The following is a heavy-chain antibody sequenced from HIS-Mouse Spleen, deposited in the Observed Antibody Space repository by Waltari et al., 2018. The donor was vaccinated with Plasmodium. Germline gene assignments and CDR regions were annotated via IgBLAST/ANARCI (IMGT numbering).Heavy chain of an antibody. CDR1: GGPISSSSYS. Sequence: QLQLQESGPGLVKPSETLSLTCTVSGGPISSSSYSWGWIRQPPGKGLEWIGSIYYSGSTYYSPSLKSRVTISVDTSKNQFSLKLSSVTAADTAVYYCARRGGSYYYFDYWGQGTLVTVSS. D-gene: IGHD1-26*01. V-gene: IGHV4-39*01. J-gene: IGHJ4*02. CDR3: ARRGGSYYYFDY. CDR2: IYYSGST.